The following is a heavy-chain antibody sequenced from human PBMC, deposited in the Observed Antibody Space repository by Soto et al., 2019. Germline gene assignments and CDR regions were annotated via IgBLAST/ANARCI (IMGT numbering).Heavy chain of an antibody. CDR2: INPSGGAT. V-gene: IGHV3-23*01. Sequence: EVQLLESGGGLVQPGGSLRLSCAASGFTFSTYAMNWVRQAPGKGLQWVSTINPSGGATYYADSVKGRFTISRDKSKNSLQLQMDSLRAEDTAVYYCARGGDFRKWGQGTLVTVSS. J-gene: IGHJ4*02. CDR3: ARGGDFRK. D-gene: IGHD3-3*01. CDR1: GFTFSTYA.